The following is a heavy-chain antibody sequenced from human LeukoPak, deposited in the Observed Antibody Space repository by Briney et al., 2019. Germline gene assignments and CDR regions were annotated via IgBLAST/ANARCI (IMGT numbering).Heavy chain of an antibody. CDR1: GGSISSYC. J-gene: IGHJ4*02. V-gene: IGHV4-4*07. Sequence: KPSETLSLTCTVSGGSISSYCWSWIRQPAGKGLEWIGRIYTSGSTNYNPSLKSRVTMSVDTSKNQFSLKLSSVTAADTAVYYCARDPAGYSSGWSSDYWGQGTLVTISS. CDR3: ARDPAGYSSGWSSDY. D-gene: IGHD6-19*01. CDR2: IYTSGST.